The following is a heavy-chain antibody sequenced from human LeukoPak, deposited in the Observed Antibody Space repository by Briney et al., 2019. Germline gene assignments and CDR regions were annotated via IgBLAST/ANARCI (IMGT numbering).Heavy chain of an antibody. CDR2: IYYSGST. J-gene: IGHJ4*02. CDR1: GGSISSYY. Sequence: SETLSLTCTVSGGSISSYYWSWIRQPPGKGLEWIGYIYYSGSTNYNPSLKSRVTISVDTSKNQFSLKLNSVTAADTAVYYCARAMVRGPYYFDYWGQGTLVTVSS. D-gene: IGHD3-10*01. V-gene: IGHV4-59*08. CDR3: ARAMVRGPYYFDY.